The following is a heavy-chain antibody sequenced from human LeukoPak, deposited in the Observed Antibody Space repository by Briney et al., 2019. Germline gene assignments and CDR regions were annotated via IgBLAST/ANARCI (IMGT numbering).Heavy chain of an antibody. CDR1: GFIFSNFA. CDR3: AKGGDFWSGYYSRDP. J-gene: IGHJ5*02. CDR2: ISYDGGNT. V-gene: IGHV3-30*18. Sequence: GGSLRLSCAASGFIFSNFAMHWVRQAPGKGLEWVALISYDGGNTYYADSVKGRFTISRDNSKNTLYLQMNSLRAEDTAVYYCAKGGDFWSGYYSRDPWGQGTLVTVSS. D-gene: IGHD3-3*01.